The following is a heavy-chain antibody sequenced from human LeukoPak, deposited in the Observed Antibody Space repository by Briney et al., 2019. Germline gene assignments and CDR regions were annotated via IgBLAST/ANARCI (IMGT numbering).Heavy chain of an antibody. Sequence: RASVKVSCKASGYTFTSYDINWVRQATGQGLEWMGWTNPNSGNTGYAQKFQGRVTITRNTSISTAYMELSSLRSEDTAVYYCARGYSGQQLVYYYYYYMDVWGKGTTVTVSS. CDR1: GYTFTSYD. J-gene: IGHJ6*03. D-gene: IGHD6-6*01. CDR2: TNPNSGNT. CDR3: ARGYSGQQLVYYYYYYMDV. V-gene: IGHV1-8*03.